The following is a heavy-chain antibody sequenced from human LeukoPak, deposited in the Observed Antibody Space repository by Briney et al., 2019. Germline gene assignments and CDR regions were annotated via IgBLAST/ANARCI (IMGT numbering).Heavy chain of an antibody. Sequence: GGSLRLSCAASGFTVGSIYMNWVRQAPGKGLEWVSVIYSGGNTYYADSVKGRFTISRDNSKNTVYLQMNSLRAEDTAVYYCAAYGQDAFDIWGQGTMVTVSS. CDR2: IYSGGNT. J-gene: IGHJ3*02. V-gene: IGHV3-53*01. CDR1: GFTVGSIY. D-gene: IGHD4-17*01. CDR3: AAYGQDAFDI.